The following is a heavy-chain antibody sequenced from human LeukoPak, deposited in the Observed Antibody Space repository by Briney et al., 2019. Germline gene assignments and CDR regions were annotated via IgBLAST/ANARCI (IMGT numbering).Heavy chain of an antibody. CDR3: ARGGYYGSGRYYFDS. J-gene: IGHJ4*02. D-gene: IGHD3-3*01. CDR2: INWNGGST. Sequence: PGGSLRLSCAASGFTFDDYGMSWVRQAPGKGLEWVSGINWNGGSTGYADSVKGRFTISRDNAKNSLYLQMNSLRAEDTAVYYCARGGYYGSGRYYFDSWGQGTLVTVSS. CDR1: GFTFDDYG. V-gene: IGHV3-20*04.